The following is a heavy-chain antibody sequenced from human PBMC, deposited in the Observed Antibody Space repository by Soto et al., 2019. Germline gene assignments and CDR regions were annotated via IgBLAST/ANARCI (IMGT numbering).Heavy chain of an antibody. J-gene: IGHJ6*02. V-gene: IGHV3-23*01. CDR1: GFTFSSYA. CDR2: ISGSGGST. CDR3: AKDKELNYYYYYGMDV. Sequence: PGGYLRLYCAASGFTFSSYAMSWVRQAQGKGQEWVSAISGSGGSTYYADSVKGRFTISRDNSKNTLYLQMNSLRAEDTAVYYCAKDKELNYYYYYGMDVWGQGTTVTVSS. D-gene: IGHD1-7*01.